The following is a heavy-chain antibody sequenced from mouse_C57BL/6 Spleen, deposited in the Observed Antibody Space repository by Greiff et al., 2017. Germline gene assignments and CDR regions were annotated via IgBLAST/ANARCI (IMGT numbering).Heavy chain of an antibody. D-gene: IGHD1-1*01. CDR1: GYTFTSYW. Sequence: QVQLQQPGAELVKPGASVKMSCKASGYTFTSYWITWVKQRPGQGLEWIGEIYPGSGGTNYNEKFKSKATLTVDTSSSTAYMQLSSLTSEDSAVFYCAITTVVATYYFAYWGQGTPLTVSA. V-gene: IGHV1-55*01. J-gene: IGHJ2*01. CDR2: IYPGSGGT. CDR3: AITTVVATYYFAY.